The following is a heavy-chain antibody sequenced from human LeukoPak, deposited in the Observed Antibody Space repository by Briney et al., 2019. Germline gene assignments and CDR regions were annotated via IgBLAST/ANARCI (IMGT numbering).Heavy chain of an antibody. CDR2: IRYDGSNK. J-gene: IGHJ4*02. CDR1: GFTFSSYG. V-gene: IGHV3-30*02. D-gene: IGHD5-18*01. Sequence: GGSLRLSCAASGFTFSSYGMHWVRQAPGKGLEWVAFIRYDGSNKYYADSVKGRSTISRDNSKNTLYLQMNSLRAEDTAVYYCAKEGEDTAMGDFDSWGQGTLVTVSS. CDR3: AKEGEDTAMGDFDS.